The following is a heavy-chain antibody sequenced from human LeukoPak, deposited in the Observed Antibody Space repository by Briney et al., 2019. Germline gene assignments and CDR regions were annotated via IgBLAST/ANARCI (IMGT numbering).Heavy chain of an antibody. V-gene: IGHV3-23*01. J-gene: IGHJ4*02. D-gene: IGHD5-18*01. CDR3: GKTTVGYSSGQKPAWPVDY. CDR1: GFSVSSNY. Sequence: GGSLRLSCAASGFSVSSNYMSWVRQAPGKGLEWVAGIFGSGGSPHYADPVKGRFTISRDNSRNTVYLQINSLRAEDTAVYYCGKTTVGYSSGQKPAWPVDYWGQGTLVTVSS. CDR2: IFGSGGSP.